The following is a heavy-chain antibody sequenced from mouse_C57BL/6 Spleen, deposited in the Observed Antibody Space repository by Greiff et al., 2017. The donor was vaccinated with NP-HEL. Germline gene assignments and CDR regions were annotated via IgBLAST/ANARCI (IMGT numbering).Heavy chain of an antibody. Sequence: QVQLQQSGPGLVQPSQSLSITCTVSGFSLTSYGVHWVRQSPGKGLEWLGVIWRGGSTDYNAAFMSRLSITKDNSKSQVFFKMNSLQADDTAIYYCAKNLGSDYKDYAMDYWGQGTSVTVSS. V-gene: IGHV2-5*01. J-gene: IGHJ4*01. CDR3: AKNLGSDYKDYAMDY. CDR1: GFSLTSYG. D-gene: IGHD2-4*01. CDR2: IWRGGST.